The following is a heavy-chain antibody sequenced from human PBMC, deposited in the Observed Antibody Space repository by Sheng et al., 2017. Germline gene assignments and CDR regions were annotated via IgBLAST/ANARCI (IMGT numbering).Heavy chain of an antibody. D-gene: IGHD2-15*01. CDR1: GFTFSSFG. Sequence: EVQLVESGGGLVQPGGTLRLSCAASGFTFSSFGMTWVRQAPGKGLEWVSSISGTATTTYYADSVKGRFTISRDNSKNTLYLQMSSLRAEDTALYYCAKDRLHLGLSSRDYWGQGTLVTVSS. V-gene: IGHV3-23*04. CDR2: ISGTATTT. CDR3: AKDRLHLGLSSRDY. J-gene: IGHJ4*02.